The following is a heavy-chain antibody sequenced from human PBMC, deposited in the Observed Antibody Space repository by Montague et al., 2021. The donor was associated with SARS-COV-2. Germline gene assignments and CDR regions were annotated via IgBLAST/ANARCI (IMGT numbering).Heavy chain of an antibody. D-gene: IGHD3-10*01. J-gene: IGHJ5*02. CDR2: IYWDDDE. V-gene: IGHV2-5*02. CDR1: GISLSTSGVG. Sequence: VKPTQTLTLTCTFSGISLSTSGVGVAWIRQPPGKALEWLALIYWDDDERYSPSMRSRLTITKDTSENQVVLRVTNMDPMDTATYYCAPLGFDSRSYYTPHNWFDPWGQGILVTVSS. CDR3: APLGFDSRSYYTPHNWFDP.